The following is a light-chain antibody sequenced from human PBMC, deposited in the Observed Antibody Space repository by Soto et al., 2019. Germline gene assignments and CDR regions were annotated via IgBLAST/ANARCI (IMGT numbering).Light chain of an antibody. CDR1: SSDVGGYGY. J-gene: IGLJ1*01. V-gene: IGLV2-14*01. CDR3: SSYTSGSTYV. Sequence: QSVLTEPACVSVSPGQSITISCTGTSSDVGGYGYVSWYQQHPGKAPKLMIYEVSNRPSGVSNRFSGSKSGNTASLTISGLQAEDEADYYCSSYTSGSTYVFGTGTKVTVL. CDR2: EVS.